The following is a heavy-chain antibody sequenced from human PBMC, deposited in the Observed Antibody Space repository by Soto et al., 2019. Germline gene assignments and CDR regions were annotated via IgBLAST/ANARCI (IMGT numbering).Heavy chain of an antibody. D-gene: IGHD2-15*01. Sequence: PGGSLRLSCVASGLTFSNSYMHWVRQAPGKGLVWVSHINSEGTATTYADSVKGRFTVSRDNARNTLFLQLTSLRAEDTAVYYCARNLILKGEAFDTWGQGTMVTVSS. CDR1: GLTFSNSY. V-gene: IGHV3-74*01. J-gene: IGHJ3*02. CDR2: INSEGTAT. CDR3: ARNLILKGEAFDT.